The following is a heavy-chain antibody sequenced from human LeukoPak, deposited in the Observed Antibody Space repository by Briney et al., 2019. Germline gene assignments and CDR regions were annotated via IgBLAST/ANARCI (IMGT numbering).Heavy chain of an antibody. CDR2: IYYSGST. D-gene: IGHD5-24*01. J-gene: IGHJ5*02. CDR3: ARESLTWLQSRTSWFDP. CDR1: GGSISSSTYF. V-gene: IGHV4-39*07. Sequence: SQTLSLTCTVSGGSISSSTYFWGWIRQPPGKGLEWIGTIYYSGSTYYNPSLKSRVTISVDSSKNQFSLRLSSVTAADTAVYYCARESLTWLQSRTSWFDPWGQGTLVTVSS.